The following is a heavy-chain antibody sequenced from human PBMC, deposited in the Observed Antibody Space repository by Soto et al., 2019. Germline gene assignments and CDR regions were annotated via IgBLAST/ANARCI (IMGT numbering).Heavy chain of an antibody. D-gene: IGHD3-10*01. CDR3: AKGSARMGGFEY. CDR1: GFTLSSYA. CDR2: ISGSGGST. Sequence: PGGSLRLSCAASGFTLSSYAMSWVRQAPGKGLEWVSAISGSGGSTYYADSVKGRFTISRDNSKNTLYLQMNSLRAEDTAVYYCAKGSARMGGFEYWGQGTLVTVSS. V-gene: IGHV3-23*01. J-gene: IGHJ4*02.